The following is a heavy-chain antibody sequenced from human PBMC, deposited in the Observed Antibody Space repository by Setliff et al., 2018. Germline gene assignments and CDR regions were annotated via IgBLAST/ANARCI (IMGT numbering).Heavy chain of an antibody. Sequence: PSETLSLTCAVSGYSIGSGYYWGWIRQPPGKGLEWIGSIYHSGNTYYNPSLKSRVTMSVDTSKNQFSLKLSSVTAADTAVYYCARVGTGTPQTNNWFDPWGQGTLVTVSS. CDR2: IYHSGNT. J-gene: IGHJ5*02. CDR1: GYSIGSGYY. CDR3: ARVGTGTPQTNNWFDP. V-gene: IGHV4-38-2*01. D-gene: IGHD1-1*01.